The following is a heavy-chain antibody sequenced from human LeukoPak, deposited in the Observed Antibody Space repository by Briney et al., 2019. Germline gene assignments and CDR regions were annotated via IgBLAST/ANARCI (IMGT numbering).Heavy chain of an antibody. CDR3: ARCVNLGYWSSTSCRSRFDY. CDR1: GGPLSGYY. CDR2: INHSGST. J-gene: IGHJ4*02. V-gene: IGHV4-34*01. Sequence: EASETLSLTCAVHGGPLSGYYWSWVRQPPGKVQEWIGEINHSGSTNYNPSRKSRVTISVVNSQNQFSLKLSDMTAPDRALHYCARCVNLGYWSSTSCRSRFDYWGQGTLVTVSS. D-gene: IGHD2-2*01.